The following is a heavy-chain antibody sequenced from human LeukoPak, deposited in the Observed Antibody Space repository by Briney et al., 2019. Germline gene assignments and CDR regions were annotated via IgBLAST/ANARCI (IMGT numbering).Heavy chain of an antibody. CDR2: IRYDGSNK. J-gene: IGHJ4*02. CDR3: ANALLLSDDY. V-gene: IGHV3-30*02. D-gene: IGHD2-2*01. CDR1: GFTFSSYG. Sequence: GGSLRLSCAASGFTFSSYGMHWVRQAPGKGLEWVAFIRYDGSNKYYADSVKGRFTISGDNSKNTLYLQMNSLRAEDTAVYYCANALLLSDDYWGQGTLVTVSS.